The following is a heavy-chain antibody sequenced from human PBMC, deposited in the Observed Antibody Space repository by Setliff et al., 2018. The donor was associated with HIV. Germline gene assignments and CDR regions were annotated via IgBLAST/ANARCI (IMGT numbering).Heavy chain of an antibody. CDR3: AREHDSLTGYSFDF. Sequence: ASVKVSCKASGYTLTSYYMHWVRQAPGQGLEWMGWMNPNSGNTGYAQKFQGRVTVTTDTSTSTAYMELRSLRSDDTAVYYCAREHDSLTGYSFDFWGQGTLVTVSS. CDR2: MNPNSGNT. J-gene: IGHJ4*02. D-gene: IGHD3-9*01. V-gene: IGHV1-8*02. CDR1: GYTLTSYY.